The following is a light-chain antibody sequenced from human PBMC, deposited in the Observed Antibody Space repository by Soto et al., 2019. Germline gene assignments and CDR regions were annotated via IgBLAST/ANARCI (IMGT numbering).Light chain of an antibody. CDR3: AAWDDSLRGLV. CDR1: SSNIGGDY. Sequence: QSVLTQPPSASGTPGQRVTMSCSGGSSNIGGDYVFWYQKLPGTAPKLLIYTGNHGPCGVPDRFSGSNSGNSASLAISGFLCEDDSDYFCAAWDDSLRGLVYGTETKLTVL. J-gene: IGLJ1*01. V-gene: IGLV1-47*02. CDR2: TGN.